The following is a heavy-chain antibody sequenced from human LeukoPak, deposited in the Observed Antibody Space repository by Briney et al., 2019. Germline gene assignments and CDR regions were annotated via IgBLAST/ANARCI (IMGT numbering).Heavy chain of an antibody. J-gene: IGHJ4*02. Sequence: HPGGSLRLSCAASGFTFSSYGMHWVRQAPGKGLEWVAVISYDGSNKYYADSVKGRFTISRDNAKNSLYLQMNSLRAEDTAVYYCARATVARDTASDYWGQGTLVTVSS. CDR1: GFTFSSYG. V-gene: IGHV3-30*03. CDR3: ARATVARDTASDY. CDR2: ISYDGSNK. D-gene: IGHD4-23*01.